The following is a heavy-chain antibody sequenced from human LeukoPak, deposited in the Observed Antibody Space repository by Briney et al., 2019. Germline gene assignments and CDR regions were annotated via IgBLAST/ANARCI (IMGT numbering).Heavy chain of an antibody. CDR2: FFSNGKT. CDR1: GDSYTSPY. D-gene: IGHD6-6*01. V-gene: IGHV4-59*11. J-gene: IGHJ6*03. Sequence: PSETLSLTCTVSGDSYTSPYWSWIRQPPGEGLEWVGSFFSNGKTYYNPSLNNRLIISGDTSKNQFSLTLMSVTAADTAVYYCARWSGSVTARNYYYYMDVWGEGTTVTVSS. CDR3: ARWSGSVTARNYYYYMDV.